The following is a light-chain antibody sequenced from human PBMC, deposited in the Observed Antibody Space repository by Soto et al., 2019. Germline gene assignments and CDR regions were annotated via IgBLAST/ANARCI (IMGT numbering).Light chain of an antibody. CDR2: RAS. J-gene: IGKJ1*01. Sequence: EIVLTQSPGTLSLSPGERATLSCRASQSFNFNYLAWYQQKPGQAPRLLISRASSRAAGIPDRFSGSGSGTDFTLTISRLEPEDCAVYYCQQYGTSTWTFGQVTKVEIK. CDR3: QQYGTSTWT. V-gene: IGKV3-20*01. CDR1: QSFNFNY.